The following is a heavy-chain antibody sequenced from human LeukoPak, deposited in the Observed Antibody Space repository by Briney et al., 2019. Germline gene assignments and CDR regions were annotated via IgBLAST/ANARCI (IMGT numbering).Heavy chain of an antibody. D-gene: IGHD1-1*01. CDR2: IYDSGTT. CDR3: AKKVESKWFDL. V-gene: IGHV4-59*01. Sequence: SETLSLTCTVSGGSISGYYWSWVRQPPGKGLEWIGYIYDSGTTNHNPSLKSRVTISEDTSKNQFSLKLTSVTAADTAVYYCAKKVESKWFDLWGQGTLVTVSS. CDR1: GGSISGYY. J-gene: IGHJ5*02.